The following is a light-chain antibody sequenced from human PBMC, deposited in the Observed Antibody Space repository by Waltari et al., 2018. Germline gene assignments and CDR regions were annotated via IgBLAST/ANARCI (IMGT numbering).Light chain of an antibody. CDR3: HSRDASGVAGS. V-gene: IGLV3-19*01. J-gene: IGLJ2*01. CDR2: DKN. Sequence: SSELTQDPAVSVAMGKTVRITCQGDSLRSYYASGYQQRPGQAPILVIYDKNNRPSGVPDRFSGSSSHNTGSLTITGAQAEDEASYYCHSRDASGVAGSFGGGTKLTVL. CDR1: SLRSYY.